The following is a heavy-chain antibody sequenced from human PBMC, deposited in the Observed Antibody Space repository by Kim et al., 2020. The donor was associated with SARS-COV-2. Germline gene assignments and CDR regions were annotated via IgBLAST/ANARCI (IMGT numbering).Heavy chain of an antibody. V-gene: IGHV3-53*01. Sequence: ADSVQGRFTLTRDNSKNPLYLKMNSLRAEDTAVYYCARDGDWSYGNWYFDLWGRGTLVTVSS. J-gene: IGHJ2*01. D-gene: IGHD1-7*01. CDR3: ARDGDWSYGNWYFDL.